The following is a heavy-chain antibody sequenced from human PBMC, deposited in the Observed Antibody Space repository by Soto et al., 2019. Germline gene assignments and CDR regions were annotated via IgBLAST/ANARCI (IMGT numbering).Heavy chain of an antibody. CDR3: ARHAWLEN. D-gene: IGHD3-9*01. CDR2: IYSGGNT. CDR1: GFSVSGDT. V-gene: IGHV3-53*02. J-gene: IGHJ4*02. Sequence: EVQLVETGGGLIYPGGSLRLSCAASGFSVSGDTMNWGRQAPGKGLEWISAIYSGGNTNDAGSVKGRFTISRDTSKNTLSLQMNSLRVEDTAVYYCARHAWLENWGQGTLVTVSS.